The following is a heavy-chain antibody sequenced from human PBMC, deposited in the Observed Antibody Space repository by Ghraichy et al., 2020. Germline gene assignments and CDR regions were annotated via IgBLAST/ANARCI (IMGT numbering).Heavy chain of an antibody. CDR2: FDPEDGET. V-gene: IGHV1-24*01. CDR1: GYTVPELF. Sequence: ASVKVSCKVSGYTVPELFMHWVRQSPGKGLENIGGFDPEDGETIYAQKFQGRVTMTEDTSTDTAYMELTSLGSEDTAVYFCATDLTRNRYYPDYWGQGTLVIVSS. D-gene: IGHD1-14*01. CDR3: ATDLTRNRYYPDY. J-gene: IGHJ4*02.